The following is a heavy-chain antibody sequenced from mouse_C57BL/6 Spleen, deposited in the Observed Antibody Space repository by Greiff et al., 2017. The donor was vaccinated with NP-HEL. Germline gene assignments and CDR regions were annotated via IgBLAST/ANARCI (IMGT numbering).Heavy chain of an antibody. CDR3: ARLDDYGNWFAY. Sequence: QVQLKQSGAELARPGASVKLSCKASGYTFTSYGISWVKQRTGQGLEWIGEIYPRSGNTYYNEKFKGKATLTADKSSSTAYMELRSLTSEDSAVYFCARLDDYGNWFAYWGQGTLVTVSA. J-gene: IGHJ3*01. CDR2: IYPRSGNT. CDR1: GYTFTSYG. V-gene: IGHV1-81*01. D-gene: IGHD2-4*01.